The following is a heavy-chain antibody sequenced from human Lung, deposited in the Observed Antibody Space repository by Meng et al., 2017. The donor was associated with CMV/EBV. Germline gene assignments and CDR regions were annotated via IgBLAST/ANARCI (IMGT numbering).Heavy chain of an antibody. V-gene: IGHV4-39*07. CDR1: SASISRRGYY. J-gene: IGHJ3*02. CDR3: AIGLFSSQSTAPDDVFDI. CDR2: IYYSGTT. Sequence: SETLSLTCTFSSASISRRGYYWGWIRQPPGKGLEWVASIYYSGTTYYNPSLKSRVAISMDASKNQFSLKLSSVTAADTAIYYCAIGLFSSQSTAPDDVFDIWGQGTKVTVSS. D-gene: IGHD2-21*02.